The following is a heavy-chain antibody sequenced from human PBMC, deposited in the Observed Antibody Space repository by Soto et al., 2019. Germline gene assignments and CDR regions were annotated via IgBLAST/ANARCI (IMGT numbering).Heavy chain of an antibody. CDR1: CGYIISHY. Sequence: TLCVPWSVACGYIISHYWSWIRQTPGKGLEWIGNIYSSGSTNYNPSLNNRVTISVDTSKNQFSMKLSSLRDADTAEKYYKRDRPRFRYVAAPWAVWGHGTTV. J-gene: IGHJ6*02. CDR2: IYSSGST. D-gene: IGHD3-10*02. V-gene: IGHV4-4*08. CDR3: KRDRPRFRYVAAPWAV.